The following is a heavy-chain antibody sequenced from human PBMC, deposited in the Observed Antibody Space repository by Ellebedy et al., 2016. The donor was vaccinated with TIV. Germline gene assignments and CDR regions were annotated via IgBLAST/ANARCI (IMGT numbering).Heavy chain of an antibody. CDR1: GGSFSGYY. D-gene: IGHD2-2*01. Sequence: SETLSLTXAVYGGSFSGYYWSWIRQPPGKGLEWIGEINHSGSTNYNPSLKSRVTISVDTSKNQFSLKLSSVTAADTAVYYCARGRVGSTSCYYDYWGQGTLVTVSS. J-gene: IGHJ4*02. CDR2: INHSGST. CDR3: ARGRVGSTSCYYDY. V-gene: IGHV4-34*01.